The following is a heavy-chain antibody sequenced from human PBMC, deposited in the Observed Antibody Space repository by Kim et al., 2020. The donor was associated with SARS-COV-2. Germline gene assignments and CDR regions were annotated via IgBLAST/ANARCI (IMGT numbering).Heavy chain of an antibody. CDR1: GGSVSIGSYY. Sequence: SETLSLTCTVSGGSVSIGSYYWSWLRQPPGKGLEWIAYIHYTGSTNYNPPLNSRVTLSVDTSKYQFSLKVKSVNASYTAVYYCARVRNGMDVWGQGTTVTVAS. CDR3: ARVRNGMDV. CDR2: IHYTGST. J-gene: IGHJ6*02. V-gene: IGHV4-61*01.